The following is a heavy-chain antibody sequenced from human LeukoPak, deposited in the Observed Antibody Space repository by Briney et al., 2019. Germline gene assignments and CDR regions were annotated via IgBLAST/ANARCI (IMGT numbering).Heavy chain of an antibody. CDR2: IYHSGST. Sequence: SETLSLTCAVYGGSFSGYYWSWIRQPPGKGLEWIGNIYHSGSTYYNPSLKSRVTISVHTSKNQFSLKLTSVTSADTAVYYCARDHRYYDSSGRRTYYMDVWGKGTTVTVSS. V-gene: IGHV4-34*01. D-gene: IGHD3-22*01. J-gene: IGHJ6*03. CDR3: ARDHRYYDSSGRRTYYMDV. CDR1: GGSFSGYY.